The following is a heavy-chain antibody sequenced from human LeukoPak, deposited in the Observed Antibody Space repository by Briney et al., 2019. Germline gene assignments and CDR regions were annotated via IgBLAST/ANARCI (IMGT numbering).Heavy chain of an antibody. Sequence: SETLSLTCTVSGGSISSYYWSWIRQPPGKGLEWIGYIYYSGSTNYNPSLKSRVTISVDTSKNQFSLKLSSVTAADPAVYYCARDILNCSGGSCYSRLDYWGQGTLVTVSS. D-gene: IGHD2-15*01. CDR3: ARDILNCSGGSCYSRLDY. CDR2: IYYSGST. CDR1: GGSISSYY. J-gene: IGHJ4*02. V-gene: IGHV4-59*01.